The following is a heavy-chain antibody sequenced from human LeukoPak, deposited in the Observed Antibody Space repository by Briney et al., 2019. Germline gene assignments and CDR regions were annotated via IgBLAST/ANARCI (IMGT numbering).Heavy chain of an antibody. CDR1: GGSFSGYY. Sequence: SETLSLTCAVYGGSFSGYYWSWIRQPPGKGLEWIGEINHSGSTNYNPSLKSRVTISVDTSKNQFSLKLSSVTAADTAVYYCARYLINSVAAAHLFDPWGQGTLVTVSS. D-gene: IGHD6-13*01. J-gene: IGHJ5*02. CDR2: INHSGST. V-gene: IGHV4-34*01. CDR3: ARYLINSVAAAHLFDP.